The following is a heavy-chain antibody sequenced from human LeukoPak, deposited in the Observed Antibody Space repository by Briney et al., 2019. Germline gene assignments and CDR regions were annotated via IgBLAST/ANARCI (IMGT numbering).Heavy chain of an antibody. CDR1: GYTFTSYY. V-gene: IGHV1-69*04. J-gene: IGHJ4*02. CDR2: IIPILGIA. CDR3: ARAIPGTLDY. Sequence: SVKVSCKASGYTFTSYYMHWVRQAPGQGLEWMGRIIPILGIANYAQKFQGRVTITADKSTSTAYMELSSLRSEDTAVYYCARAIPGTLDYWGQGTLVTVSS. D-gene: IGHD2-2*02.